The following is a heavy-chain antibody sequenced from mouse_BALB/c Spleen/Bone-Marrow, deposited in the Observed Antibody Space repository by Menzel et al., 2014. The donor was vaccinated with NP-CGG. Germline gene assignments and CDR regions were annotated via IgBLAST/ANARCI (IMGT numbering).Heavy chain of an antibody. CDR1: GYTFTSYW. J-gene: IGHJ4*01. D-gene: IGHD2-1*01. Sequence: VQLQQSGAELARPGASVKLSCKASGYTFTSYWMQWVKQRPGQGLEWIGAIYPGDGDTRYTQKFKGKATLTADKSSSTAYMQLSSLASEDSAVYYCARRGNYGNAMDYWGRGTSVTVSS. CDR2: IYPGDGDT. CDR3: ARRGNYGNAMDY. V-gene: IGHV1-87*01.